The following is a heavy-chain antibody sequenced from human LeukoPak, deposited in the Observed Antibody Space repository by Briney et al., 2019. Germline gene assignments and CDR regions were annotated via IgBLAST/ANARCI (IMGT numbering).Heavy chain of an antibody. CDR3: ARVLGYCSSTSCFPHMDV. CDR2: IYSGGST. Sequence: GRSLRLSCAASGFTFDDYAMHWVRQAPGKGLEWVSVIYSGGSTYYADSVKGRFTISRDNSKNTLYLQMNSLRAEDTAVYYCARVLGYCSSTSCFPHMDVWGKGTTVTVSS. J-gene: IGHJ6*03. D-gene: IGHD2-2*01. CDR1: GFTFDDYA. V-gene: IGHV3-53*01.